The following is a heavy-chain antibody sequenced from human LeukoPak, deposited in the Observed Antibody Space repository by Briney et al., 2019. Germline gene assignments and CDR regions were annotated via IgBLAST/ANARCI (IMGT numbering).Heavy chain of an antibody. CDR2: IYYSGST. CDR3: ASALVGDLYGMDV. J-gene: IGHJ6*02. CDR1: GGSISSYY. D-gene: IGHD2-21*01. V-gene: IGHV4-59*01. Sequence: SETLSLTCTVSGGSISSYYWSWIRQPPGKGLEWIGYIYYSGSTNYNPSLRSRVTISVDTSKNQFSLKLSSVTAADTAVYYCASALVGDLYGMDVWGQGTTVTVSS.